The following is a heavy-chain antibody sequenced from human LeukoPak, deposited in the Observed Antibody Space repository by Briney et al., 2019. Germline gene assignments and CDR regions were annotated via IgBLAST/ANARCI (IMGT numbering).Heavy chain of an antibody. J-gene: IGHJ5*02. Sequence: ASVKVSCKASGYTFTSYGISWVRQAPGQGLEWMGWISAYNGNTNYAQKLQGRVTMTTDTSTSTAYMELRSLRSDDTAVYHCAREYCSGGSCDEINWFDPWGQGTLVTVSS. CDR2: ISAYNGNT. CDR3: AREYCSGGSCDEINWFDP. V-gene: IGHV1-18*01. CDR1: GYTFTSYG. D-gene: IGHD2-15*01.